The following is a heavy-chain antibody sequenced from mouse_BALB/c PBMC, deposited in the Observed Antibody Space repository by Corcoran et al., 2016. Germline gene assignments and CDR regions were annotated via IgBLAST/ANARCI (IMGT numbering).Heavy chain of an antibody. CDR2: INSDGSST. Sequence: EVQLVESGGGLVQPGGSLRLSCAASGFTFSSYWMHWVRQAPGKGLVWVSRINSDGSSTSYADSVKGRFTISRDNAKNTLYLQMNSLRAEDTAVYYCARALEGLYGSGSYYRYYGMDVWGQGTTVTVSS. V-gene: IGHV5-17*01. CDR3: ARALEGLYGSGSYYRYYGMDV. CDR1: GFTFSSYW. D-gene: IGHD1-1*01. J-gene: IGHJ1*01.